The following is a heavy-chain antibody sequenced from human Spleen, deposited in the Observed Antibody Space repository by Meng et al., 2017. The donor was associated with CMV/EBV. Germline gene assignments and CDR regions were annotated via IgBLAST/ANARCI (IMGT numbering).Heavy chain of an antibody. J-gene: IGHJ5*02. D-gene: IGHD3-3*01. CDR1: GFPFSNSA. CDR3: AKGPTDFWSGYYIVS. CDR2: IWYDGSNE. Sequence: SGFPFSNSARHWVRQAPGKRLQWVALIWYDGSNEYYADSVKGRFTVSRDNSKNTLYLQMNSLRAEDTAVYYCAKGPTDFWSGYYIVSWGQGTLVTGLL. V-gene: IGHV3-33*06.